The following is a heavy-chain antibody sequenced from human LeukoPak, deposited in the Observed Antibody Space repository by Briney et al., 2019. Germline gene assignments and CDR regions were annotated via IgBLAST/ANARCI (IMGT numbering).Heavy chain of an antibody. CDR1: GFTFSSYG. CDR2: ISGSGGST. V-gene: IGHV3-23*01. D-gene: IGHD3-10*01. CDR3: TGSFGELTFFDY. J-gene: IGHJ4*02. Sequence: GGSLRLSCAASGFTFSSYGMSWVRQAPGKGLEWVSAISGSGGSTYYADSVKGRFTISRDNSKNTLYLQMNSLKTEDTAVYYCTGSFGELTFFDYWGLGTLVTVSS.